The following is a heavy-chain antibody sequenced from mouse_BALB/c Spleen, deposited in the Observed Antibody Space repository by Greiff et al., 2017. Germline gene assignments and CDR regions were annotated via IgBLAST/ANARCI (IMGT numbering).Heavy chain of an antibody. Sequence: VQLKQSGAELVKPGASVKLSCTASGFNIKDTYMHWVKQRPEQGLEWIGRIDPANGNTKYDPKFQGKATITADTSSNTAYLQLSSLTSEDTAVYYCASYDYDEGDYAMDYWGQGTSVTVSS. CDR1: GFNIKDTY. CDR2: IDPANGNT. D-gene: IGHD2-4*01. V-gene: IGHV14-3*02. CDR3: ASYDYDEGDYAMDY. J-gene: IGHJ4*01.